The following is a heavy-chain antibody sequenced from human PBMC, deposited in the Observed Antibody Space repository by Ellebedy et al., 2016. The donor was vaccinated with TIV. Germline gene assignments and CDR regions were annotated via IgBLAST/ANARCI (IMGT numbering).Heavy chain of an antibody. D-gene: IGHD1-14*01. CDR3: ATGGAAHTTFDH. CDR2: VSHDGVDT. CDR1: RLTLSNYA. Sequence: GESLKISCADSRLTLSNYAMSWVRQAPGKGLEWLATVSHDGVDTFFADSVKGRFSISRDNSKNILYVQMDSLRAEDTAVYLCATGGAAHTTFDHWGQGTLVSVSS. V-gene: IGHV3-23*01. J-gene: IGHJ5*02.